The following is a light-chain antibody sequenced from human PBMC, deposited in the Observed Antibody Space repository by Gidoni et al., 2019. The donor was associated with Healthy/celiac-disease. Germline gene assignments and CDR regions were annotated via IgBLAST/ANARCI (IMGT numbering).Light chain of an antibody. CDR1: KLGDKY. V-gene: IGLV3-1*01. CDR2: QDS. CDR3: QAWDSSTYVV. J-gene: IGLJ2*01. Sequence: SYELTQPPSVSVSPGQIASITCSGDKLGDKYACWYQQKPGQSPVLVSDQDSKRPSGIPERFSGSNSGNTATLTISVTQAMDEADYYCQAWDSSTYVVFGGGTKLTVL.